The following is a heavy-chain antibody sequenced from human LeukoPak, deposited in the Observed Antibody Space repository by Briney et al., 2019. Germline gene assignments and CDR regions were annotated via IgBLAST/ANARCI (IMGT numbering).Heavy chain of an antibody. CDR1: GFTFSDYY. Sequence: GGSLRLSCAASGFTFSDYYMSWIRQAPGKGLEWVSYISSSGSTMYYADSVQGRFTVSRDNAKNSLFLQMNSLRAEDTAVYYCATYSSQTYYYYMDVWGKGTTVTISS. D-gene: IGHD3-22*01. CDR2: ISSSGSTM. V-gene: IGHV3-11*01. J-gene: IGHJ6*03. CDR3: ATYSSQTYYYYMDV.